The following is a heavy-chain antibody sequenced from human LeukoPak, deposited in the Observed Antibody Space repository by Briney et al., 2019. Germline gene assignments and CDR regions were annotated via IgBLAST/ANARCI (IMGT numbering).Heavy chain of an antibody. V-gene: IGHV4-59*01. CDR3: ARGRAQFDP. Sequence: SETLSLTCTVSGGSIIGFYWSWIRQYPGKRLEWIGYIYYSGSTKYNPSLTSRVTISVHTSKNEVSLSLTSVTAADTAVYYCARGRAQFDPWGQGTLVTVSS. J-gene: IGHJ5*02. CDR1: GGSIIGFY. CDR2: IYYSGST.